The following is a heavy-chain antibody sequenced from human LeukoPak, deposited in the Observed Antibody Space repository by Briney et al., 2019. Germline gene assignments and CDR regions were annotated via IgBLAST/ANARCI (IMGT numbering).Heavy chain of an antibody. J-gene: IGHJ6*02. CDR3: ARTRLEPSYGDYFYYYYGMDV. D-gene: IGHD4-17*01. CDR2: ISSNSFTSGSTTI. V-gene: IGHV3-48*02. CDR1: GFTFSSYN. Sequence: GGSLRLSCAASGFTFSSYNMNWVRQAPGKGLEWVSYISSNSFTSGSTTIYYADSVKGRFTISRDNAKNSLYLQMNSLRDEDTAVYYCARTRLEPSYGDYFYYYYGMDVWGQGTTVTVSS.